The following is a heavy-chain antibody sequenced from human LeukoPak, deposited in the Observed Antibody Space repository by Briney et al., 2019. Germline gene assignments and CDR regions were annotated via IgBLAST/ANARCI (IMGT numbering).Heavy chain of an antibody. V-gene: IGHV3-48*04. CDR3: ARWEPSGWYYFDY. Sequence: GGSLRLSCAASGFTFSSYSMNWVRQAPGKGLEWVSYISSSSSTIYYADSVKGRFTISRDNAKNSLYLQMNSLRAEDTAVYYCARWEPSGWYYFDYWGQGTLVTVSS. D-gene: IGHD6-19*01. CDR2: ISSSSSTI. J-gene: IGHJ4*02. CDR1: GFTFSSYS.